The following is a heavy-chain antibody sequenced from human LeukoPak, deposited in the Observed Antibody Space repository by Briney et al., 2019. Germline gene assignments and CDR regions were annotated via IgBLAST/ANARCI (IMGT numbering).Heavy chain of an antibody. Sequence: SETMSLTCTVSGGSISSGSYYWSWIRQPAGKGLESIGRIYNSGSTNYNPSLKSRVTISIDTSKNQFSLKLNSVTAADTAVYYCATNRAELWGRGTLVTVSS. CDR1: GGSISSGSYY. V-gene: IGHV4-61*02. CDR2: IYNSGST. CDR3: ATNRAEL. D-gene: IGHD2-2*01. J-gene: IGHJ2*01.